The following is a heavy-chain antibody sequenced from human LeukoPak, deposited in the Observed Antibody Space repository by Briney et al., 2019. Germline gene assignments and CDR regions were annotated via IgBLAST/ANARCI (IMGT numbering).Heavy chain of an antibody. CDR1: GASISRGGYY. D-gene: IGHD1-26*01. Sequence: SETLSLTCTVSGASISRGGYYWSWIRQHPGKGLDWIGYIYHSGSTYYNPYLKSRVTISVDTSKNQFYLNLSSVTAADTAVYYCARVPMGASYYYMDVWGRGTTVTVSS. J-gene: IGHJ6*03. CDR3: ARVPMGASYYYMDV. CDR2: IYHSGST. V-gene: IGHV4-31*03.